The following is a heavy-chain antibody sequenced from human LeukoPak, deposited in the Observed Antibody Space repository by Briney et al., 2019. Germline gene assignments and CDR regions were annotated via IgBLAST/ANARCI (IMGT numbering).Heavy chain of an antibody. J-gene: IGHJ4*02. CDR2: IGGSGGGT. D-gene: IGHD2-15*01. V-gene: IGHV3-23*01. CDR3: AKSQSHFVVVVAAITPDY. Sequence: GGSLRRSCAASGFTFSSYAMGWVRQAPGKGLEWVSSIGGSGGGTYYADSVKGRFTISRDNSKNTLYLQMNNLRAEDTAVYYCAKSQSHFVVVVAAITPDYWGQGTLVTVSS. CDR1: GFTFSSYA.